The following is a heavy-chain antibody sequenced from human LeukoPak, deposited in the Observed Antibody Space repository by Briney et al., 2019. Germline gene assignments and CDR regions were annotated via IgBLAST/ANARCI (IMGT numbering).Heavy chain of an antibody. CDR3: ARDRLGAGSFDI. V-gene: IGHV3-48*02. CDR1: GFTFSTYI. Sequence: GGSLRLSCAASGFTFSTYIMNWVRQAPGKGLEWISYIHSSSSSIYYADSVKGRFTISRDNAKNSLYLQMNSLRDDDTAVYFCARDRLGAGSFDIWGQGTMVTVSS. J-gene: IGHJ3*02. CDR2: IHSSSSSI. D-gene: IGHD7-27*01.